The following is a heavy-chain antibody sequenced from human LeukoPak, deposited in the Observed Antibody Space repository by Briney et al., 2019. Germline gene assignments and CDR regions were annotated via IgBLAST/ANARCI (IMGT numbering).Heavy chain of an antibody. J-gene: IGHJ4*02. D-gene: IGHD3-22*01. CDR3: ARDTRPYYYDSSGYSDY. Sequence: PGGSLRLSCAASGFTFSSYSMNWVRQAPGRGLEWVSYISSSSSTIYYADSVKGRFTISRDNAKNSLYLQMNSLRAEDTAVYYCARDTRPYYYDSSGYSDYWGQGILVTVSS. CDR2: ISSSSSTI. CDR1: GFTFSSYS. V-gene: IGHV3-48*04.